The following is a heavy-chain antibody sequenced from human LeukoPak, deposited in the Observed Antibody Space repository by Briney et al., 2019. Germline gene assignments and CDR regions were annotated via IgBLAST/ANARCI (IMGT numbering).Heavy chain of an antibody. CDR2: IYYSGST. CDR3: ARRVVITPRTIAAFDY. D-gene: IGHD3-9*01. J-gene: IGHJ4*02. CDR1: GGSISSSSYY. Sequence: SETLSLTCTVSGGSISSSSYYWGWIRQPPGKGLEWIGSIYYSGSTYYNPSLKSRVTISVDTSKNQFSLKLSFVTAADTAVYYCARRVVITPRTIAAFDYWGQGTLVTVSS. V-gene: IGHV4-39*01.